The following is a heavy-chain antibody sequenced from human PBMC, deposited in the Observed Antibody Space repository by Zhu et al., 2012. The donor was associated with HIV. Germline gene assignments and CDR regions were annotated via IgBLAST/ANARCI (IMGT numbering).Heavy chain of an antibody. Sequence: QVQLQESGPGLVKPSQTPSLTCTVSGGSISSGDYYWSWVRQSPVRGLEWIGYIYYSGTTYYIPSLKSRVTISVDTSKNQFSLKLTSVTAADTAMYYCARKQWELLSAFDIWGQGTMVTVSS. J-gene: IGHJ3*02. CDR2: IYYSGTT. CDR3: ARKQWELLSAFDI. V-gene: IGHV4-30-4*08. CDR1: GGSISSGDYY. D-gene: IGHD1-26*01.